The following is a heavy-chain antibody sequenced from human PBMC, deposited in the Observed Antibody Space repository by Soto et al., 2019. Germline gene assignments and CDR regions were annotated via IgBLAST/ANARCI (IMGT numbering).Heavy chain of an antibody. Sequence: ASVKVSCKASGYTFTSYYMHWVRQAPGQGLEWMGIINPSGGSTSYAQKFQGRVTMTRDTSTSTVYMELSSLRSEDTAVYYCAREGWLTMVRGVPWYYFDYWGQGTLVTVSS. CDR3: AREGWLTMVRGVPWYYFDY. CDR2: INPSGGST. CDR1: GYTFTSYY. J-gene: IGHJ4*02. V-gene: IGHV1-46*01. D-gene: IGHD3-10*01.